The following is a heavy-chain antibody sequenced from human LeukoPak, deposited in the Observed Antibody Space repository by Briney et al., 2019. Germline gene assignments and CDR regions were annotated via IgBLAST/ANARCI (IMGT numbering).Heavy chain of an antibody. CDR1: GFTFSSYS. D-gene: IGHD4-17*01. CDR3: TTREMTTVTYYYYYGMDV. V-gene: IGHV3-48*02. Sequence: GGSLRLSCAASGFTFSSYSMSWVRQAPGKGLEWVTYISSGGGFKYHTESVKGRFTISRDNAKNSVYLQMNSLRDEDTAVYYCTTREMTTVTYYYYYGMDVWGQGTTVTVSS. CDR2: ISSGGGFK. J-gene: IGHJ6*02.